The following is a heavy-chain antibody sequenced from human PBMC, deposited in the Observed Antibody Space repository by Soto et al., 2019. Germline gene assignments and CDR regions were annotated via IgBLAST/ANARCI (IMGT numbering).Heavy chain of an antibody. CDR3: ARHGRREGYNSLFDP. CDR1: GGSISSYY. D-gene: IGHD5-12*01. V-gene: IGHV4-59*08. CDR2: IYYSGST. Sequence: SETLSLTCTVSGGSISSYYWSWIRQPPGKGLEWIGYIYYSGSTNYNPSLKSRVTMSADTSKNQFSLKLSSVTAADTAVYYCARHGRREGYNSLFDPWGQGTLDTSP. J-gene: IGHJ5*02.